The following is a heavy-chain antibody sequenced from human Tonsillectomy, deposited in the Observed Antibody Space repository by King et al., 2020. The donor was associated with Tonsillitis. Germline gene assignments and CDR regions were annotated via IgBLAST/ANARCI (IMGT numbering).Heavy chain of an antibody. J-gene: IGHJ4*02. V-gene: IGHV3-30*18. Sequence: VQLVESGGGVVQPGRSLRLSCAASGFTFSSYGMHWVRQAPGKGLEWVAVISYDGSNKYYADSVKGRFTISRDNSKKPLYLQMNSLRAEDTAVDYCAKDQAGIDYWGQGTLVTVSS. D-gene: IGHD6-13*01. CDR3: AKDQAGIDY. CDR2: ISYDGSNK. CDR1: GFTFSSYG.